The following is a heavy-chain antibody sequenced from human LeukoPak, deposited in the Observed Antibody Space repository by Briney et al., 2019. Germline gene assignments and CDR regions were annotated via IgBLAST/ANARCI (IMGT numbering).Heavy chain of an antibody. Sequence: GSVKVSCKASGYTFTSYDINWVRQATGQGLEWMGWMNPNSGNTGYAQKFQGRVTMTRNTSISTAYMELSSLRSEDTAVYYCARTPHYYDFWSGYHFDYWGQGTLVTVSS. D-gene: IGHD3-3*01. CDR3: ARTPHYYDFWSGYHFDY. CDR1: GYTFTSYD. J-gene: IGHJ4*02. CDR2: MNPNSGNT. V-gene: IGHV1-8*01.